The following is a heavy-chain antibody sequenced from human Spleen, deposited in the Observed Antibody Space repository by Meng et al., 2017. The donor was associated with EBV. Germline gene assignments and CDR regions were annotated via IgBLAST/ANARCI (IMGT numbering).Heavy chain of an antibody. V-gene: IGHV1-18*01. CDR1: GYNFPKYG. CDR2: ISASAYGGGT. Sequence: QVLLLPSRPEVKKPGASVKVSCEASGYNFPKYGIIWVRQAPGQGLEWMGSISASAYGGGTKYAQKFQGRVTMTADTSTATAYMELRSLTYDDTAVYYCARTNALDSWGQGTLVTVSS. CDR3: ARTNALDS. J-gene: IGHJ4*02.